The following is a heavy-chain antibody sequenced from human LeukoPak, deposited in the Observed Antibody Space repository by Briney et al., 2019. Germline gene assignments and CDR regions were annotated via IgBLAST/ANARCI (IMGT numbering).Heavy chain of an antibody. CDR1: GFTVSSNY. D-gene: IGHD2-21*02. CDR2: VYSGGST. V-gene: IGHV3-53*01. J-gene: IGHJ4*02. CDR3: ARSYRGVTDY. Sequence: GGSLRLSCAASGFTVSSNYMSWVRQAPGKGLEWVSVVYSGGSTYYADSVKGRFTISRDNSKNTLYLQMNSLRAEDTAVYYCARSYRGVTDYWGQGTLVTVSS.